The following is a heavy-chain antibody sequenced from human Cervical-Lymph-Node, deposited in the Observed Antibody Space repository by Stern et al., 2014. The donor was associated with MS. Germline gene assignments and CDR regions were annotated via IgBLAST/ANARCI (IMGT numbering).Heavy chain of an antibody. V-gene: IGHV1-2*02. CDR1: GYTFTAYF. D-gene: IGHD1-26*01. J-gene: IGHJ4*02. CDR2: ISPKTGSA. Sequence: VQLVESGAEVERPGASVKVSCKASGYTFTAYFLHWVRQAPGQGLEWMGWISPKTGSATYAQKVQDRVTMTRDKSINTGYMEVSSLRSDDTAVYYCARDRGSYSDYWGQGTLVAVSS. CDR3: ARDRGSYSDY.